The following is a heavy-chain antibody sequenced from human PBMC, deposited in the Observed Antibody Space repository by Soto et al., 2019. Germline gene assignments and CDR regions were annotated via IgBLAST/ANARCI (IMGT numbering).Heavy chain of an antibody. D-gene: IGHD2-15*01. CDR2: FNSGDGTR. CDR1: GFSFANSG. Sequence: EVQLVEFGGVSVQAGGSLRLSCAASGFSFANSGMSWVRQAPGKGLEGVSGFNSGDGTRYYGDPVKGRSTISRNNSKNMLFLQMNNLRVEDTALYHCAKRREGGGATPFDSWGQGTRVTVSS. V-gene: IGHV3-23*04. CDR3: AKRREGGGATPFDS. J-gene: IGHJ4*02.